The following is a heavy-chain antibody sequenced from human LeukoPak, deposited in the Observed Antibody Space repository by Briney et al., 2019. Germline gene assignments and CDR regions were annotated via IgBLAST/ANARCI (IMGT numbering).Heavy chain of an antibody. V-gene: IGHV3-49*03. Sequence: SGRSLRLSCTGSGFTFGDYTMSWFRQAPGKGLEWVGFIRSKAYGGTTEYAASVKGRFTISRDDSKSIAYLQMNSLQSEDTAVYYCTRNMLGIAWFDPWGQGTLVTVSS. CDR1: GFTFGDYT. J-gene: IGHJ5*02. D-gene: IGHD7-27*01. CDR2: IRSKAYGGTT. CDR3: TRNMLGIAWFDP.